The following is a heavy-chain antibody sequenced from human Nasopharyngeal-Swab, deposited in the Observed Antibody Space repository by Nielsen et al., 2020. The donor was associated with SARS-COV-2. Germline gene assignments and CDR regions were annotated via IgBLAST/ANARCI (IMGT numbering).Heavy chain of an antibody. D-gene: IGHD3-9*01. CDR1: GCTFDDYA. CDR3: ARGRLRYFDWLLEGHAFDI. Sequence: GESLKISCAASGCTFDDYAMHWVRQATGKGLEWVSAIGTAGDTYYPGSVKGRFNITRENAKNSLYLQMNSLRAGDTAVYYCARGRLRYFDWLLEGHAFDIWGQGTMVTVSS. CDR2: IGTAGDT. V-gene: IGHV3-13*01. J-gene: IGHJ3*02.